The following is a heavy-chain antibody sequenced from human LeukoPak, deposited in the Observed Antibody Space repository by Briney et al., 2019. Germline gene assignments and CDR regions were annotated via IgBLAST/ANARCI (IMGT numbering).Heavy chain of an antibody. V-gene: IGHV4-39*02. CDR1: GGSISSSSYY. CDR3: ARDSIVVDLPLDY. Sequence: SETLSLTCTVSGGSISSSSYYWGWIRQPPGKGLEWIGSIYYSGSTYYNPSPKSRVTISVDTSKNQFSLKLSSVTAADTAVYYCARDSIVVDLPLDYWGQGTLVTVSS. D-gene: IGHD2-2*01. CDR2: IYYSGST. J-gene: IGHJ4*02.